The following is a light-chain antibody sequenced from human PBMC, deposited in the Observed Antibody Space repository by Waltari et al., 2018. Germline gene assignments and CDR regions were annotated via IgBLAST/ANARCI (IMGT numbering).Light chain of an antibody. CDR3: QQYDSIVLT. CDR1: QSVSNNF. J-gene: IGKJ4*01. CDR2: GAA. V-gene: IGKV3-20*01. Sequence: EIVLTQSPGTLSLSPGERATLSCRASQSVSNNFLNWDQQQPGQAPRLLIYGAASRATGIPDRFRGSGSGTDFTLTISRLDPEDFAVYYCQQYDSIVLTFGGGTKVEI.